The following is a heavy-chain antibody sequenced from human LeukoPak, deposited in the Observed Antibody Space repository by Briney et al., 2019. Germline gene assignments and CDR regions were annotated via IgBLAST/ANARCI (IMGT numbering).Heavy chain of an antibody. Sequence: GESLKISCKGSGYSFTSYWIGWVRQLPGKGRECMGIIYPGDSDTRYSPSFQGQVTISADKSISTAYLQWSSLKASDTAMYYCARLTGTVVTAPYFDYWGQGTLVTVSS. J-gene: IGHJ4*02. CDR1: GYSFTSYW. D-gene: IGHD4-23*01. V-gene: IGHV5-51*01. CDR2: IYPGDSDT. CDR3: ARLTGTVVTAPYFDY.